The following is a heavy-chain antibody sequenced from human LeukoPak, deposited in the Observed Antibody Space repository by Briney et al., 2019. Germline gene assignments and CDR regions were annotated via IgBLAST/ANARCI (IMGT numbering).Heavy chain of an antibody. CDR1: GGSITSSY. CDR2: IHASGNT. Sequence: SETLSLTCTVSGGSITSSYWSWIRQSAGKGLEWIGRIHASGNTKFNPSLKSRATMSVDTSKNQFSLKLTSVTAADTAVYYCARGTYDLNYWGQGILVTVSS. J-gene: IGHJ4*02. V-gene: IGHV4-4*07. CDR3: ARGTYDLNY. D-gene: IGHD5-12*01.